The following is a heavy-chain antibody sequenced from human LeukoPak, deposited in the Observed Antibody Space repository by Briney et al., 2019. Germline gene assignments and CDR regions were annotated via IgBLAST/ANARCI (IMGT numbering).Heavy chain of an antibody. CDR2: INPNSGGT. D-gene: IGHD6-6*01. CDR1: GYTFTGYY. CDR3: ATSKPYSSSSLDY. V-gene: IGHV1-2*02. J-gene: IGHJ4*02. Sequence: ASVKVSCKASGYTFTGYYMHWVRQAPGQGLEWMGWINPNSGGTNYAQKFQGRVTMTRDTSISTAYMELSRLRSDDTAVYYCATSKPYSSSSLDYWGQGTLVTVSS.